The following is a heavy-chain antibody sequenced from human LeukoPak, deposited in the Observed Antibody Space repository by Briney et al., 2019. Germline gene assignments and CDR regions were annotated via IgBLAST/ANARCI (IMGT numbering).Heavy chain of an antibody. D-gene: IGHD3-16*01. Sequence: SETLSLTCTVSGGSISSSSYYWGWIRQPPGKGLEWIGYIYYSGSTNYNPSLKSRVTISVDTSKNQFSLKLSSVTAADTAVYYCARLIIQMGYYYGMDVWGKGTTVTVSS. V-gene: IGHV4-61*05. CDR3: ARLIIQMGYYYGMDV. J-gene: IGHJ6*04. CDR1: GGSISSSSYY. CDR2: IYYSGST.